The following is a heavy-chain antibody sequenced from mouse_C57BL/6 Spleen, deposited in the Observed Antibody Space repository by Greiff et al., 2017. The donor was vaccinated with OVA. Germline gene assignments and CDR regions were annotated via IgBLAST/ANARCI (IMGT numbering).Heavy chain of an antibody. J-gene: IGHJ3*01. CDR1: GYTFTDYN. CDR2: INPNNGGT. Sequence: VQPKESGPELVKPGASVKIPCKASGYTFTDYNMDWVKQSHGKSLEWIGDINPNNGGTIYNQKFKGKATLTVDKSSSTAYMELRSLTSEDTAVYYCARKREAWFAYWGQGTLVTVSA. V-gene: IGHV1-18*01. CDR3: ARKREAWFAY.